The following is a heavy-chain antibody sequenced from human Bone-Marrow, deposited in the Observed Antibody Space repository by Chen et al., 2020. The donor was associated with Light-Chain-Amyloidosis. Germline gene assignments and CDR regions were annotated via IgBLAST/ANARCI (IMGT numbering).Heavy chain of an antibody. D-gene: IGHD3-10*01. V-gene: IGHV3-11*01. Sequence: QVQLVESGGGLVKPGGSLRLSCAASGFIFSDYSMTWIRLAPGKGLEWVSYIGSYGSIIYYADSVKGRFTVSRDNAKNTLYMQMNSLKAEDTAVYYCASDHLYGSGSYYLDYWGQGTLVTVSA. CDR1: GFIFSDYS. CDR2: IGSYGSII. CDR3: ASDHLYGSGSYYLDY. J-gene: IGHJ4*02.